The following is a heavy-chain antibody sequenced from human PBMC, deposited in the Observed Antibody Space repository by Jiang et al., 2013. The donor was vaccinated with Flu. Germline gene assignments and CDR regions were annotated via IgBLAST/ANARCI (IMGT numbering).Heavy chain of an antibody. CDR2: VYYSGST. CDR3: ARGEWDPYSHFDY. Sequence: GSGLVKPSETLSLTCSVSGGSISSYYWSWIRQPPGKGLEWIGYVYYSGSTNYNPSLKSRITISVDTSKNQFSLKLSSVTAADTAVYYCARGEWDPYSHFDYWGRGTLVTVSS. V-gene: IGHV4-59*01. CDR1: GGSISSYY. D-gene: IGHD1-26*01. J-gene: IGHJ4*02.